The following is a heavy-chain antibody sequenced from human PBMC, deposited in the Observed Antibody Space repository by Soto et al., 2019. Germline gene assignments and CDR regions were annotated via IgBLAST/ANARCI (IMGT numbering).Heavy chain of an antibody. CDR2: LTGSSSNT. CDR3: ANGRATYGLLTHDY. J-gene: IGHJ4*02. CDR1: GFSFRNYA. D-gene: IGHD3-9*01. V-gene: IGHV3-23*01. Sequence: DVHLLESGGGLVQPGGSLRLSCAASGFSFRNYAMSWVRQAPGKGLEWISTLTGSSSNTYYADSVKGRFAISRDNSRNTLYLQMHSLTAEDTAVYYCANGRATYGLLTHDYWGQGTLVTVSS.